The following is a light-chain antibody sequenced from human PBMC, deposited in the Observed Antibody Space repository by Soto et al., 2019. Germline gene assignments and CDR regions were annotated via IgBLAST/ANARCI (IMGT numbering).Light chain of an antibody. CDR2: SDG. Sequence: QSVLTQPPSASGTPGQRVTISCSGSSSNVGSNTVSWYQQLPGTAPKVLIYSDGQRPSGVPDRFSGSRSGSSASLAISGLQSGDEGDYYCQSYDSSLSGSGVFGGGTKLTVL. V-gene: IGLV1-44*01. CDR1: SSNVGSNT. CDR3: QSYDSSLSGSGV. J-gene: IGLJ3*02.